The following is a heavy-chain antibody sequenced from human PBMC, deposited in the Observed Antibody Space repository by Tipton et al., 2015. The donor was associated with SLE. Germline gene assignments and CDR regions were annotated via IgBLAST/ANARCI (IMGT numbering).Heavy chain of an antibody. CDR1: GGSFSGYY. CDR2: INHSGST. J-gene: IGHJ4*02. D-gene: IGHD3-22*01. V-gene: IGHV4-34*01. CDR3: ARNYDSSPDYFDY. Sequence: TLSLTCAVYGGSFSGYYWSWIRQPPGKGLEWIGEINHSGSTNYNPSLKSRVTISVDTSKNQFSLKLSSVTAADTAVYYCARNYDSSPDYFDYWGQGTLVTVSS.